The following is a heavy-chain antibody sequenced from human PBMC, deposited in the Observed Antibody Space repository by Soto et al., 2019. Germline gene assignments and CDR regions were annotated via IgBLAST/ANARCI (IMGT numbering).Heavy chain of an antibody. Sequence: EVQLVESGGGLVQPGGSLRLSCADSGFIFSNYWMHWVRQAPGKGLVWVSRIKSGEIGISYADSVKGRLTISRDNAKNTLYLQMNSLRVEDTAVYYCARGGADILTGPLDYWGQGTLVTVSS. CDR3: ARGGADILTGPLDY. J-gene: IGHJ4*02. CDR1: GFIFSNYW. CDR2: IKSGEIGI. V-gene: IGHV3-74*01. D-gene: IGHD3-9*01.